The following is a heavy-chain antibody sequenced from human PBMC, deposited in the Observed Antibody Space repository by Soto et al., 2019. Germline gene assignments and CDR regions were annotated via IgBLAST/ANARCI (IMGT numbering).Heavy chain of an antibody. J-gene: IGHJ6*02. CDR2: FDPEDGEA. CDR1: GYTLTELS. D-gene: IGHD3-3*01. CDR3: VIDSPLISGRCMDV. Sequence: ASVKVSCKVSGYTLTELSMHWVRQAPGKGLEWMGGFDPEDGEAIYAQKCQGRVTMTEDTSTDTAYMELSSLRSEDTAVYYCVIDSPLISGRCMDVWGQGTTITVSS. V-gene: IGHV1-24*01.